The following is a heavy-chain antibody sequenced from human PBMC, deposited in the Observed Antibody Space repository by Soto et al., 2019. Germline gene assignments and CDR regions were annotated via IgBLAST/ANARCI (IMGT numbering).Heavy chain of an antibody. CDR3: ARRYGYSFDY. D-gene: IGHD1-1*01. CDR2: IYYSGST. CDR1: GGSISSYY. V-gene: IGHV4-59*08. J-gene: IGHJ4*02. Sequence: XXTLSLTCTVSGGSISSYYWNWIRQPPGKGLEWIGYIYYSGSTNYNPSLKSRVTISVDTSKNQFSLKLSSVTAADTAVYYCARRYGYSFDYWGQGTLVTVSS.